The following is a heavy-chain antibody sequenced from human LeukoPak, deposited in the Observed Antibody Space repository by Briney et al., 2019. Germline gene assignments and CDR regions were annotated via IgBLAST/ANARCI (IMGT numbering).Heavy chain of an antibody. D-gene: IGHD6-19*01. CDR2: IRYDGSNK. CDR1: GFSFTSYG. V-gene: IGHV3-30*02. CDR3: AKSGESSSGWYFDY. Sequence: PGGSLRLSCAASGFSFTSYGMHWVRQAPGKGLGWVAFIRYDGSNKYYADSVKGRFTISRDNSKNTLYLQMSSLRAEDTAVYYCAKSGESSSGWYFDYWGQGTLVTVSS. J-gene: IGHJ4*02.